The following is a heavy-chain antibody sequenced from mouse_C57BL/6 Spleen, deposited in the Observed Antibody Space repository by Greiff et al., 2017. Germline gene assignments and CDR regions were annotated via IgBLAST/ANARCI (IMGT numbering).Heavy chain of an antibody. CDR3: ARKSNDYAMDY. V-gene: IGHV2-2*01. CDR1: GFSLTSYG. J-gene: IGHJ4*01. Sequence: VKLMESGPGLVQPSQSLSITCTVSGFSLTSYGVNWVRQSPGKGLEWLGVIWSGGSTDYNADFISRLSISKDNSKSQVFFKRNSLQDDDTAIYYCARKSNDYAMDYWGQGTSVTVSS. D-gene: IGHD2-5*01. CDR2: IWSGGST.